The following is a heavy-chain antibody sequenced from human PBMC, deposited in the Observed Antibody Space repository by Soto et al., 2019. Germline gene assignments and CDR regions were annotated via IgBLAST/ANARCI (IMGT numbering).Heavy chain of an antibody. Sequence: ASVKVSCKASGNTFTTYDINWVRQATGHGLEWMGWINPNSGNIGYAQRFQGRVTMARDTAIRTAYMGVSSLRSDDTAVYYCERGRASGSYYLLDYWGQGTLVTVSS. CDR3: ERGRASGSYYLLDY. J-gene: IGHJ4*02. D-gene: IGHD3-10*01. CDR2: INPNSGNI. CDR1: GNTFTTYD. V-gene: IGHV1-8*01.